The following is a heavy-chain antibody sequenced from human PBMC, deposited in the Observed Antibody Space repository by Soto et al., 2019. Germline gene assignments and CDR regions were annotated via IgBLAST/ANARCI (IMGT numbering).Heavy chain of an antibody. D-gene: IGHD2-2*01. Sequence: GGSLRLSCAASGFTFSDYYMSWIRQAPGKGLEWVSYISSSGSTIYYADSVKGRFTISRDNAKNSLYLQMNSLRAEDTAVDYCPRANIVVVPAATPGSGWFDPWGQGTLVTVSS. J-gene: IGHJ5*02. CDR2: ISSSGSTI. CDR3: PRANIVVVPAATPGSGWFDP. V-gene: IGHV3-11*01. CDR1: GFTFSDYY.